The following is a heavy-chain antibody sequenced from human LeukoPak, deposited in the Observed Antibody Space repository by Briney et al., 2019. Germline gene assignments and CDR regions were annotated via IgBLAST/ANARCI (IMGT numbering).Heavy chain of an antibody. V-gene: IGHV1-8*02. D-gene: IGHD4-23*01. Sequence: GASVKVSCKASGYTFTSYGMNWVRQATGQGLEWMGYMKPNSGNTGYAQKFQGRVTMTRDTSISTAYMELSSLTSEDTAVYYCATELRWKDHWGQGTLVTVSS. J-gene: IGHJ4*02. CDR3: ATELRWKDH. CDR2: MKPNSGNT. CDR1: GYTFTSYG.